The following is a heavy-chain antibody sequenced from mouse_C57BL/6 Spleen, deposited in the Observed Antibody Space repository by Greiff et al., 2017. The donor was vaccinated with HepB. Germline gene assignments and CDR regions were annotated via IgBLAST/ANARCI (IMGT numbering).Heavy chain of an antibody. V-gene: IGHV1-22*01. D-gene: IGHD1-1*01. CDR1: GYTFTDYN. J-gene: IGHJ3*01. CDR3: ARVDYYGSSLAY. CDR2: INPNNGGT. Sequence: EVQLQQSGPELVKPGASVKMSCKASGYTFTDYNMHWVKQSHGKSLEWIGYINPNNGGTSYNQKFKGKATLTVNKSSSTAYMELRSLTSEDSAVYYCARVDYYGSSLAYWGQGTLVTVSA.